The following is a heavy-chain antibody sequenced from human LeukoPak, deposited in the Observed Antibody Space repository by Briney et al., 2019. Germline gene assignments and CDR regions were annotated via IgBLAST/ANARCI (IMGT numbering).Heavy chain of an antibody. J-gene: IGHJ4*02. CDR3: ARTTYCSSTSCPGIDY. D-gene: IGHD2-2*01. V-gene: IGHV3-30-3*01. CDR1: GFTFSSYA. Sequence: GGSLRLSCAASGFTFSSYAMHWVRQAPGKGLEWVAVISYDGSNKYYADSVRGRFTISRDNSKNTLYLQMNSLRAEDTAVYYCARTTYCSSTSCPGIDYWGQGTLVTVSS. CDR2: ISYDGSNK.